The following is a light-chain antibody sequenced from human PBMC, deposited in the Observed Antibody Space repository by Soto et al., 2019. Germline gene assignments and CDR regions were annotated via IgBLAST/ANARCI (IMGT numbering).Light chain of an antibody. CDR3: SSYTSNNSVV. V-gene: IGLV2-14*01. Sequence: QSALTQPASVSGSPGQSITMPCTGTSSDVGGNKYVSWYQQHPGKAPKLMIYDVSNRPSGVSNRFSGSKSGNTASLTISGLQAEDEADYYCSSYTSNNSVVFGGGTKLTVL. CDR1: SSDVGGNKY. J-gene: IGLJ2*01. CDR2: DVS.